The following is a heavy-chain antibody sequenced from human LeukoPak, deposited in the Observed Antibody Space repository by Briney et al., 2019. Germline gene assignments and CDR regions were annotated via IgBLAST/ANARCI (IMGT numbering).Heavy chain of an antibody. CDR2: ISYDGSNK. CDR3: AKGGWSLYYFDY. Sequence: PGRSLRLSCAASGFTFSSYGMHWVRQAPSKGLEWVAVISYDGSNKYYADSVKGRFTISRDNSKNTLYLQMNSLRAEDTAVYYCAKGGWSLYYFDYWGQGTLVTVSS. J-gene: IGHJ4*02. CDR1: GFTFSSYG. V-gene: IGHV3-30*18. D-gene: IGHD6-19*01.